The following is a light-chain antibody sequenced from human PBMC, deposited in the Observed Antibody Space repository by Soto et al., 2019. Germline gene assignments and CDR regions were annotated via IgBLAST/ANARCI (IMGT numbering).Light chain of an antibody. J-gene: IGLJ1*01. CDR2: DVN. CDR1: SSDIGAYNY. Sequence: QSLLTQPASVSGSPGQSIAISCTGASSDIGAYNYVSWHQQHPGKAPKLMIYDVNNRPSGVSDRFSGSKSGYTASLTISGLQAEDEAEYYCISYTTSGTYVFGTGTKVTVL. V-gene: IGLV2-14*03. CDR3: ISYTTSGTYV.